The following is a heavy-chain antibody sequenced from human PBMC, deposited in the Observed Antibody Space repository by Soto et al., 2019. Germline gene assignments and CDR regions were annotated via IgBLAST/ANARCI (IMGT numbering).Heavy chain of an antibody. J-gene: IGHJ4*02. V-gene: IGHV3-15*01. CDR2: IKSKTDGGTT. D-gene: IGHD3-16*02. CDR3: TTEFLAPYDYIWGSYPESIY. CDR1: GFTFSNAW. Sequence: GGSLRLSCAASGFTFSNAWMSWVRQAPGKGLEWVGRIKSKTDGGTTDYAAPVKGRFTISRDDSKNTLYLQMNSLKTEDTAVYYCTTEFLAPYDYIWGSYPESIYWGQGTLVTVSS.